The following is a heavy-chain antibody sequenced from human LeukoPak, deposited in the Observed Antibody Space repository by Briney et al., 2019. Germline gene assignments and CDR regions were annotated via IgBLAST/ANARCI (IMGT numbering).Heavy chain of an antibody. CDR3: ARADRLDGSPYLIGP. D-gene: IGHD1-26*01. CDR1: GCTFIDYY. CDR2: INPSSGRT. J-gene: IGHJ5*02. Sequence: ASVKVSCKTSGCTFIDYYMHWVRQAPGQGLEWMGWINPSSGRTSTAQKFQGRVTMTRDTSITTFYMEVSWLTSDDTAIYYCARADRLDGSPYLIGPWGQGTLVSVSS. V-gene: IGHV1-2*02.